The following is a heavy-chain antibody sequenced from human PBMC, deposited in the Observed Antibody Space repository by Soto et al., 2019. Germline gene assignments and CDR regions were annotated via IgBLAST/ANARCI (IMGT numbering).Heavy chain of an antibody. D-gene: IGHD2-15*01. V-gene: IGHV1-24*01. CDR1: GYTLTELS. CDR3: ATDDLGYCSGGSCYAADWFDP. Sequence: ASVKVSCKVSGYTLTELSMHWVRQAPGKGLEWMGGFDPEDGETIYAQKFQGRVTMTEDTSTDTAYMELSSLRSEDTAVYYCATDDLGYCSGGSCYAADWFDPWGQGTLVTVSS. CDR2: FDPEDGET. J-gene: IGHJ5*02.